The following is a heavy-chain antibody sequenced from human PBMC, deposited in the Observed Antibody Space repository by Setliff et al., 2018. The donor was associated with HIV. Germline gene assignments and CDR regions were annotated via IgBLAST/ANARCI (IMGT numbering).Heavy chain of an antibody. V-gene: IGHV4-34*01. CDR1: GGSFSGYY. J-gene: IGHJ4*02. D-gene: IGHD3-10*01. Sequence: LSLTCAVDGGSFSGYYWSWIRQPPGKGLEWIGEINHSGSTNYNPSLKSRVTISVDTSKNQFSLKLTSVTAADTAVYYCARGRLYGVVDYWGQGTPVTVSS. CDR2: INHSGST. CDR3: ARGRLYGVVDY.